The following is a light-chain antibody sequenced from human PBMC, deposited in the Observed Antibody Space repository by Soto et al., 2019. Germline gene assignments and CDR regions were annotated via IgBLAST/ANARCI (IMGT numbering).Light chain of an antibody. J-gene: IGLJ3*02. CDR1: SSDVGGYNF. Sequence: QSVLTQPASVSGSPGQSITISCTGTSSDVGGYNFVSWYQQYPGKAPKLMIYGVTNRPSGVSNRFSGSKTGNTASLTISGLQAEDEAYYYCCSYAHTSRVFGGGTKLTVL. V-gene: IGLV2-14*01. CDR2: GVT. CDR3: CSYAHTSRV.